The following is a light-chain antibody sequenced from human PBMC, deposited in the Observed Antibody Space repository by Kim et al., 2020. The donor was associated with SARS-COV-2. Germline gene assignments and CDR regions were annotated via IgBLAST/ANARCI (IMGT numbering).Light chain of an antibody. CDR3: QQYNNLPLT. CDR2: GAS. Sequence: VSPGETATRSCRASHSVSSNIAWYQQKPGQAPMLLIYGASTRATGIPARFSGSGSGTEFTLTISSLQSEDFAVYYCQQYNNLPLTFGGGTKVDI. V-gene: IGKV3-15*01. CDR1: HSVSSN. J-gene: IGKJ4*02.